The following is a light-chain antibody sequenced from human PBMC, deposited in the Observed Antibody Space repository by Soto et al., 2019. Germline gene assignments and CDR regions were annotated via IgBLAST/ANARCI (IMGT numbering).Light chain of an antibody. J-gene: IGLJ1*01. CDR3: TSYTSSGTHV. CDR2: DVS. Sequence: QSALTQPASVSGSPGQSITISCTGTSSDVGAYNYVSWYQQHPGKAPKLMIYDVSNRPSGVSTSFSGSKSGNTASLTISGLQSEDEADYYCTSYTSSGTHVFGTGTKLTVL. V-gene: IGLV2-14*01. CDR1: SSDVGAYNY.